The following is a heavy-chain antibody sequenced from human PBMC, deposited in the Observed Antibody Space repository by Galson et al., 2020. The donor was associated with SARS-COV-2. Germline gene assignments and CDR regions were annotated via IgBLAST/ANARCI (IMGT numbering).Heavy chain of an antibody. J-gene: IGHJ5*02. V-gene: IGHV1-69*10. D-gene: IGHD2-2*01. CDR3: AREYCSSTSCKTNNWFDP. Sequence: SVKVSCKASGGTFSSYAISWVRQAPRQGLEWMGGIIPILGIANYAQKFQGRVTITADKSTSTAYMELSSLRSEDTAVYYCAREYCSSTSCKTNNWFDPWGQGTLVTVSS. CDR1: GGTFSSYA. CDR2: IIPILGIA.